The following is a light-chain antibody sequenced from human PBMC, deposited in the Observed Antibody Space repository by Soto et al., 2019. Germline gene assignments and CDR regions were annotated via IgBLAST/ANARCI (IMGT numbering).Light chain of an antibody. CDR3: QQNAGSPPTWT. Sequence: EIVLTQSPGTLSLSPGERATLSCRASQSINSRHLAWYQQKPGQAPRLLIYGASSRATGIPDRLSGSGSGTDFTLTISRLEPEDFGVYYCQQNAGSPPTWTFGQGTKVDIK. CDR1: QSINSRH. CDR2: GAS. V-gene: IGKV3-20*01. J-gene: IGKJ1*01.